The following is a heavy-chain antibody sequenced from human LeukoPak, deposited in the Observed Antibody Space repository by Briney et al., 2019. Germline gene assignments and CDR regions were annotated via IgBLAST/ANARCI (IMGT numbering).Heavy chain of an antibody. CDR3: ARGDSGNYYGIGD. CDR1: GFSPSMSC. Sequence: GALRLSCLVSGFSPSMSCMAWVRQAPGKGREWLANIKKVGSEAYYADSVKGRFTISRDNARSSLYLQMNSLRAEDTALYYCARGDSGNYYGIGDWGQGTLVTVSS. CDR2: IKKVGSEA. J-gene: IGHJ4*02. V-gene: IGHV3-7*04. D-gene: IGHD1-26*01.